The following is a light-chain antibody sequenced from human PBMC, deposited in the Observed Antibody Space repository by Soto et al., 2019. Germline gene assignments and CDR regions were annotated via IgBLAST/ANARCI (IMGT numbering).Light chain of an antibody. CDR3: WLLKSRGNWV. Sequence: QSALTQPRSVSGSPGQSVTISCTGTNSDVGAYNYISWYQQFPGKAPKVIISLVSQRRSGVPDRFSGSKSGNTASLTISGLQGGDGADFFFWLLKSRGNWVFGGGTPLTVL. CDR2: LVS. V-gene: IGLV2-11*01. CDR1: NSDVGAYNY. J-gene: IGLJ3*02.